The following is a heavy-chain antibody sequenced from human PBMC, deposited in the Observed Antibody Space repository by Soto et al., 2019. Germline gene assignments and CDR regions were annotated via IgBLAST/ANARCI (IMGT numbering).Heavy chain of an antibody. CDR3: AGQAGGSGY. D-gene: IGHD3-10*01. Sequence: SETLSLTCTVSGGSISSYYWSWIRQPPGKGLEWIGYIYYSGSTNYNPSLKSRVTISVDTSKNQFSLKLSSVTAADTAVYYCAGQAGGSGYWGQGTLVTVPS. CDR2: IYYSGST. V-gene: IGHV4-59*01. CDR1: GGSISSYY. J-gene: IGHJ4*02.